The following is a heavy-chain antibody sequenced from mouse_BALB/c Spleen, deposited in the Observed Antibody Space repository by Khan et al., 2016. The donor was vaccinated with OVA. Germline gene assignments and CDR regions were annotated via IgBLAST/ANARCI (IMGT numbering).Heavy chain of an antibody. D-gene: IGHD1-2*01. Sequence: EVQLVESGPGLVKPSQSLSLTCTVTGYSITSGYGWNWIRQFPGNKLEWMGYISYSGSTNYNPSLKSRIPITRDTSKNQFFLQLNSVNTEDTATYYCARTARIKYWGQGTTLTVSS. CDR2: ISYSGST. CDR1: GYSITSGYG. CDR3: ARTARIKY. J-gene: IGHJ2*01. V-gene: IGHV3-2*02.